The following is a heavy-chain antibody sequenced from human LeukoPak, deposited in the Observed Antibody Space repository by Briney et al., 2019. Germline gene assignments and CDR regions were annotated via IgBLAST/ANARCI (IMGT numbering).Heavy chain of an antibody. V-gene: IGHV3-23*01. CDR1: GITLSNYC. Sequence: GGSLRLSCAVSGITLSNYCMTWVRQAPGKGLEWVAGISDRGGRTNYADSVKGRLTISRDNPKNTLYLQMNSLRAEDTAVYFCAKRGVVIRVILVGFHKEAYYFDSWGQGALVTVSS. J-gene: IGHJ4*02. CDR2: ISDRGGRT. CDR3: AKRGVVIRVILVGFHKEAYYFDS. D-gene: IGHD3-22*01.